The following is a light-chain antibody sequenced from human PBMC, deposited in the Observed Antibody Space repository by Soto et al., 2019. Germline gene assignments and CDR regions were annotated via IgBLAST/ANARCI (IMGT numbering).Light chain of an antibody. CDR1: QSVSSSY. CDR2: GAS. CDR3: QQYGSSPLIT. J-gene: IGKJ5*01. V-gene: IGKV3-20*01. Sequence: EIVLTQSPGTLSLSPGERATLSCRASQSVSSSYLAWYQQKLGQAPRLLIYGASNRATGIPDRFSGSGSGTDFTLTISRLEPEDFAVYYCQQYGSSPLITFGQGTRLEIK.